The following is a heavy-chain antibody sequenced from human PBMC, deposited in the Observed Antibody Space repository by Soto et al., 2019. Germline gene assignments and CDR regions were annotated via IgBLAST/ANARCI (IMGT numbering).Heavy chain of an antibody. CDR2: IYYTGST. CDR1: GGSISSSSYY. D-gene: IGHD3-3*01. J-gene: IGHJ4*02. Sequence: QLQLQESGPGLVKPSETLSLTCTVSGGSISSSSYYWGWIRQPPGKGLEWIGSIYYTGSTYYTPSLESRVTISEDTSKNQFSLKLSSVTAADTAVFYCARLPGITTLRRDYWGQGTLVTVSS. CDR3: ARLPGITTLRRDY. V-gene: IGHV4-39*01.